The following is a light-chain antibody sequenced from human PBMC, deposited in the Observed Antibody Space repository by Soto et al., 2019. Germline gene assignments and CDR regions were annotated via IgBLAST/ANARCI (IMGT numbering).Light chain of an antibody. CDR1: QGIRGD. J-gene: IGKJ1*01. CDR3: IQDFISPLT. Sequence: AIQMTQSPSSLSAPLGDRATITCRASQGIRGDLGWYQQKPGKAPKLLISATSTLQSGAPSRFSGRGSGTNFTLTISSLQPEDFATYYCIQDFISPLTVGQGTKV. CDR2: ATS. V-gene: IGKV1-6*01.